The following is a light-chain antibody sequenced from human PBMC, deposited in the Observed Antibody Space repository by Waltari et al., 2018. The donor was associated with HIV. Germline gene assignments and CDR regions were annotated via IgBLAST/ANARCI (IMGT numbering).Light chain of an antibody. V-gene: IGLV1-40*01. J-gene: IGLJ2*01. Sequence: QSVLTQPPSVSGAPGQRVTISCTGGSSNIGAGYDVHWYQRLPGTAPKLLICATITRPSGVPDRFSGSSSGTSASLAITGLQAEDEADYYCQSYDSSLTMVFGGGTKVTVL. CDR3: QSYDSSLTMV. CDR1: SSNIGAGYD. CDR2: ATI.